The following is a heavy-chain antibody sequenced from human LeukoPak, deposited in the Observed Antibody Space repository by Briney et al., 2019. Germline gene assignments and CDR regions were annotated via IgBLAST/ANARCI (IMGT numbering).Heavy chain of an antibody. J-gene: IGHJ4*02. D-gene: IGHD4-11*01. CDR1: GFTFSNYA. Sequence: PGGSLRLSCAASGFTFSNYAMSWVRQAPGKGLEWVSDISGSGDSTNYADSVKGRFTISRDNSKNTLYLQMNSLKTEDTAVYYCTTGAYSNYEGYWGQGTLVTVSS. V-gene: IGHV3-23*01. CDR3: TTGAYSNYEGY. CDR2: ISGSGDST.